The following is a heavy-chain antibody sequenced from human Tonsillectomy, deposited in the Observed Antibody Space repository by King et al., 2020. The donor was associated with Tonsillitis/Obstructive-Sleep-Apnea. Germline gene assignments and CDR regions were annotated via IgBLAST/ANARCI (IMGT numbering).Heavy chain of an antibody. CDR3: ARVGRAVAGEGEAGEI. J-gene: IGHJ3*02. Sequence: VQLQESGPGLVKPSQTLSLTCTVSGGSISSGGYYWTWIRQHPGKGLEWIGYIYYSGSTYYNPSLKSRVTLSVDTSKNQFSLKLSSVTAADTAGYYWARVGRAVAGEGEAGEIWGQGTRVT. CDR2: IYYSGST. D-gene: IGHD6-19*01. CDR1: GGSISSGGYY. V-gene: IGHV4-31*03.